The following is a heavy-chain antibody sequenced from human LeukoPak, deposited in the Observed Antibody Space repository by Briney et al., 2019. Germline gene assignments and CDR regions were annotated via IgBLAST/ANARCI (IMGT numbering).Heavy chain of an antibody. CDR2: VDPEDGET. J-gene: IGHJ6*03. V-gene: IGHV1-69-2*01. D-gene: IGHD3-10*01. CDR3: DLMVRGTMDV. CDR1: GYTFTAYY. Sequence: EASVKVSCKVSGYTFTAYYMHWVQQAPGKGLEWMGLVDPEDGETIYAEKFQGAATITADTSTATAYMELSSLRSEDTAVYYCDLMVRGTMDVWGKGTTVTVSS.